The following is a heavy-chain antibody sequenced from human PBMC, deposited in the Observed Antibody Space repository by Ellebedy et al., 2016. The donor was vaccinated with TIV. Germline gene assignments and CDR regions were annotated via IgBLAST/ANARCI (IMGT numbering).Heavy chain of an antibody. J-gene: IGHJ5*02. CDR2: IWYDGSNK. D-gene: IGHD6-6*01. Sequence: GESLKISXAASGFTFSSYGMHWVRQAPGKGLEWVAVIWYDGSNKYYADSVKGRFTISRDNSKNTLYLQMNSLRAEDTAVYYCARDRRIAARPGWFDPWGQGTLVTVSS. CDR3: ARDRRIAARPGWFDP. V-gene: IGHV3-33*01. CDR1: GFTFSSYG.